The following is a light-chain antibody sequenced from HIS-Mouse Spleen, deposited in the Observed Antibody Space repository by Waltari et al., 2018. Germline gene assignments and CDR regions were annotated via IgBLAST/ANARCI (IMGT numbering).Light chain of an antibody. V-gene: IGLV2-11*01. Sequence: QSALTQPRSVSGSPGQSVTIPCTGTSSDVGGYNYVSWYQQHPGKAPKRMIYDVSKRPSGVPDRFSGSKSGNTASLTISGLQAEDEADYYCCSYAGSYTWVFGGGTKLTVL. CDR3: CSYAGSYTWV. J-gene: IGLJ3*02. CDR1: SSDVGGYNY. CDR2: DVS.